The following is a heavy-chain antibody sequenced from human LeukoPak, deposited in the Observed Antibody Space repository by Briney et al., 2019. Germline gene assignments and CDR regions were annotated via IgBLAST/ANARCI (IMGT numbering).Heavy chain of an antibody. D-gene: IGHD5-12*01. J-gene: IGHJ4*02. CDR1: GFSFSAAW. CDR3: VNLGYSD. V-gene: IGHV3-7*01. Sequence: GGSLRLSCEASGFSFSAAWMTWVRQAPGKGLEWVATIKNDGSDKYYVDSVKGRFTLSRDNAKDLVYLQMNSLRVEDTAVYYCVNLGYSDGGQGTLVTVSS. CDR2: IKNDGSDK.